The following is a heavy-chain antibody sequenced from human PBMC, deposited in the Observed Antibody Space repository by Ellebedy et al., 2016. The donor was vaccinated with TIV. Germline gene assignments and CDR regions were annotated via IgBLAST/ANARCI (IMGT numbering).Heavy chain of an antibody. J-gene: IGHJ4*02. CDR2: IYHTGHI. CDR1: GGSVTTTTYR. D-gene: IGHD1-26*01. CDR3: AMHQKELFDY. Sequence: MPSETLSLTCSVSGGSVTTTTYRWSWIRRPPGKGLEWLGTIYHTGHIYDNPSLGNRVTISIDTSKNQFPLTVRSVTAADTAVYYWAMHQKELFDYWGPGALISVSS. V-gene: IGHV4-39*06.